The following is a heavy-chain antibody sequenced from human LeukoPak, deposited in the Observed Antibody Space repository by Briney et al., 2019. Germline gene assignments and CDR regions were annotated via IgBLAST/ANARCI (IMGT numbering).Heavy chain of an antibody. V-gene: IGHV1-69*06. Sequence: SVKVSCKASVGIFSSYAINWVRQAPGQGLEWMGRTIPIFGSANYAQKFQGRVTITADKSTRTAYMELSSLRSEDTALYYCAKGSRLREGGSYRFWGQGTLVTVSS. CDR1: VGIFSSYA. CDR2: TIPIFGSA. CDR3: AKGSRLREGGSYRF. D-gene: IGHD3-16*02. J-gene: IGHJ4*02.